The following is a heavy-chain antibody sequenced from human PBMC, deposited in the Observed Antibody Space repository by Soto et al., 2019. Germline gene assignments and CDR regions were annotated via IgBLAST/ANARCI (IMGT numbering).Heavy chain of an antibody. CDR1: GYTFTGYY. CDR3: ATGFRAWLRSDY. CDR2: INPNSGGT. J-gene: IGHJ4*02. D-gene: IGHD5-12*01. Sequence: ASVKVSCKASGYTFTGYYMHWVRQAPGQGLEWMGWINPNSGGTNYAQKFQGRVTMTEDTSTDTAYMELSSLRSEDTAVYYCATGFRAWLRSDYWGQGTLVTVSS. V-gene: IGHV1-2*02.